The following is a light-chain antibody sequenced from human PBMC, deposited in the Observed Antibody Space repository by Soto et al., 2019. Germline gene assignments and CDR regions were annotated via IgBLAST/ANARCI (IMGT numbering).Light chain of an antibody. CDR2: AAS. J-gene: IGKJ4*01. V-gene: IGKV1-39*01. Sequence: DIQMTQSPSSLSASVGDRVTITCRASQNINNNLNWYQQKPGKDPKLLIYAASNLHSGVPSSFRGSGTGADLTLTICRMQSEDCATYYCQQSYSTPLAFAAGTNGHIK. CDR1: QNINNN. CDR3: QQSYSTPLA.